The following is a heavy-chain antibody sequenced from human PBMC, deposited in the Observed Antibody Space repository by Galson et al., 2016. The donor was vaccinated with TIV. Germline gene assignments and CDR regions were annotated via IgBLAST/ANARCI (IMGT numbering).Heavy chain of an antibody. CDR2: INHSGST. D-gene: IGHD5-24*01. J-gene: IGHJ4*02. CDR3: ARGGRDGYNYVPEKAIDS. V-gene: IGHV4-34*01. CDR1: GGSFSGYC. Sequence: ETLSLTCGVYGGSFSGYCWSWIRQPPGKGLEWIGEINHSGSTNYNPSLKSRVTISLDTSKNQFSLKLSSVTAADTAVYHCARGGRDGYNYVPEKAIDSWGQGTLVTVSS.